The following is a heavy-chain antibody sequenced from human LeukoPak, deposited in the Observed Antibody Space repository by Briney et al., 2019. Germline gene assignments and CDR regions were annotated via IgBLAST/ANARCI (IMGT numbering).Heavy chain of an antibody. D-gene: IGHD1-26*01. Sequence: SETLSLTCTVSGGSISSYYWSWIRQPPGKGLEWIGYIYYSGSTNYNPSLKSRVTISVDTSKNQFSLKLSSVTAADTAVYYCARGGAHYIEGATTIADYWGQGTLVTVSS. CDR1: GGSISSYY. CDR3: ARGGAHYIEGATTIADY. V-gene: IGHV4-59*01. CDR2: IYYSGST. J-gene: IGHJ4*02.